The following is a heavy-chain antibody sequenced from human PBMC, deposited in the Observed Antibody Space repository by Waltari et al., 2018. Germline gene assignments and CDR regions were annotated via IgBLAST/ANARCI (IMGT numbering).Heavy chain of an antibody. CDR1: GGSFSGYY. CDR2: INHSGST. Sequence: QVQLQQWGAGLLKPSETLSLTCAVYGGSFSGYYWSWIRQPPGKGLEWIGEINHSGSTNDNSSLKSRVTISVDTSKNQFSLKLSSVTAADTAVYYCARSRAGGYSTFLPSQYFDYWGQGTLVTVSS. D-gene: IGHD6-13*01. J-gene: IGHJ4*02. V-gene: IGHV4-34*01. CDR3: ARSRAGGYSTFLPSQYFDY.